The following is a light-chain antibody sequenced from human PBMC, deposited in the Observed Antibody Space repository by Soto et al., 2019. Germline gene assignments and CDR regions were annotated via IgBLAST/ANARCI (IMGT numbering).Light chain of an antibody. V-gene: IGKV3-20*01. Sequence: TQSPGTLSFSPGEIATPSCRSSQSVSGRYLAWYQQKPGQAPRLLIYGASSRAGAIPDRFSGSGSGTDFTLTIDRLEPEDFALYYCQQYGSSPPTFGQGTKVDI. CDR1: QSVSGRY. CDR2: GAS. J-gene: IGKJ1*01. CDR3: QQYGSSPPT.